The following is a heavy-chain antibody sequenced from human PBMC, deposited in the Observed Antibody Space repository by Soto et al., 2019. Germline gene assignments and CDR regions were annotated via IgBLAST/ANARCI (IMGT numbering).Heavy chain of an antibody. CDR1: GFTFSSYA. J-gene: IGHJ4*02. V-gene: IGHV3-23*01. CDR2: ISGSGGST. D-gene: IGHD5-12*01. Sequence: VGSLSLSCAASGFTFSSYAMSWVLQAPGKGLEWVSAISGSGGSTYYADSVKGRFTISRDNSKNTLYLQMNSLRAEDTAVYYCAKEVHPWLQLGYFDYWGQGTLVNVS. CDR3: AKEVHPWLQLGYFDY.